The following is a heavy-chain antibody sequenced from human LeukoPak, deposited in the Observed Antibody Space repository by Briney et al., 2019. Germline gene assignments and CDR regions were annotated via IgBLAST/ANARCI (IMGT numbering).Heavy chain of an antibody. CDR1: GFTFDDYA. J-gene: IGHJ4*02. V-gene: IGHV3-9*03. Sequence: PGGSLRLSCAASGFTFDDYAMHWVRQVPGKGLEWVSGIAWNSGSIGYADSVKGRFTISRDNAKNSLYLQMNNLRGEDMALYYCTRSKVGATAFDYWGQGTLVTVSS. CDR3: TRSKVGATAFDY. CDR2: IAWNSGSI. D-gene: IGHD1-26*01.